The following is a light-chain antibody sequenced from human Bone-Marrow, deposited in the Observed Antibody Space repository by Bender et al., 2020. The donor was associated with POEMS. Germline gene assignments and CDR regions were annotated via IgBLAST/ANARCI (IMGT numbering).Light chain of an antibody. V-gene: IGLV1-44*01. CDR3: AVWEDRLKGWV. CDR1: SSNIGAHA. Sequence: QSVLTQPPSASGTPGQRVTISCSGGSSNIGAHAVNWYQHLPGTAPKLLIYSSHRRPSEVPDRFSGSRSGTSASLAISGLQSEDEADYYCAVWEDRLKGWVVGGGTKLTVL. J-gene: IGLJ3*02. CDR2: SSH.